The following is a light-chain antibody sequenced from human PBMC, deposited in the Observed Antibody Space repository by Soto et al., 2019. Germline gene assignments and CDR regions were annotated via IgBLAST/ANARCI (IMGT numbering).Light chain of an antibody. Sequence: EIVMTQSPATLSVSPGERATLFCRASQTVSSIFLAWYQQKPGQAPRLLIHGASTRATGIPARFSGSGSGTEFTLTISSLQSEDFAVYYCQQYSAWPLTFGGGTTVEIK. CDR3: QQYSAWPLT. V-gene: IGKV3-15*01. J-gene: IGKJ4*01. CDR2: GAS. CDR1: QTVSSI.